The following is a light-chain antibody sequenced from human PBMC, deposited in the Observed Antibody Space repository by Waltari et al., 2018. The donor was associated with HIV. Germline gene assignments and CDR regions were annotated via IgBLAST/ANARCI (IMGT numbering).Light chain of an antibody. J-gene: IGLJ3*02. CDR1: TSDFGLYNF. V-gene: IGLV2-14*01. Sequence: QSALTQPASVSGSPGRSITISCTGSTSDFGLYNFISWYQQHPGGVPKVIISEVSSRPSGVSSRFSGSKSGNTASLTISWLQTEDEADYYCTSFTSNYTVMFGGGTKVTVL. CDR3: TSFTSNYTVM. CDR2: EVS.